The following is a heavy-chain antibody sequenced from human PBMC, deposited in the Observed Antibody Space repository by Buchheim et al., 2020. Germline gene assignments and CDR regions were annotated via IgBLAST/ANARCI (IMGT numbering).Heavy chain of an antibody. V-gene: IGHV4-31*03. D-gene: IGHD1-1*01. J-gene: IGHJ6*03. CDR1: GASMTSDIHY. CDR2: IYYDGST. Sequence: QVQLQESGPGLVKPSQTLSLTCTVSGASMTSDIHYWSWIRQHPGKALEWIGYIYYDGSTSYTPSLESRVTISVDTSKNHFSLKLSSVTAADTAVYYCARAPIPTGPHSSYYYMDVWGKGTT. CDR3: ARAPIPTGPHSSYYYMDV.